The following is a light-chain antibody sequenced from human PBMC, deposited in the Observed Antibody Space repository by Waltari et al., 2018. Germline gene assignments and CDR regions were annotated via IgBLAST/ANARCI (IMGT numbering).Light chain of an antibody. CDR2: KAS. CDR1: QSISEY. J-gene: IGKJ1*01. CDR3: QQYNTYSGT. V-gene: IGKV1-5*03. Sequence: DIQMTQSPSTLSASVGDRDTITCRASQSISEYLAWYQQKPGKAPKLLIYKASSLESGVPSRFSGSGSGTEFTLTISSLQPDDFATYYCQQYNTYSGTFGRGTTVDVK.